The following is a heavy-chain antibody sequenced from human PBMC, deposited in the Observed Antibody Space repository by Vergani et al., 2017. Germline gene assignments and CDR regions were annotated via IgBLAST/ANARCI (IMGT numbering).Heavy chain of an antibody. CDR1: GFSSTGYA. CDR2: ISWNSNSI. D-gene: IGHD6-6*01. Sequence: EVQLEESGGGLVQPGRSLRLSCVASGFSSTGYAMHWVRQAPGKGLEWVSGISWNSNSIGYADSVKGRFTISRDNAKNYLYLQMNSLRAEDTALYYCAKDLCTSSGGGGFYPWGQETLVTVSS. CDR3: AKDLCTSSGGGGFYP. V-gene: IGHV3-9*02. J-gene: IGHJ5*02.